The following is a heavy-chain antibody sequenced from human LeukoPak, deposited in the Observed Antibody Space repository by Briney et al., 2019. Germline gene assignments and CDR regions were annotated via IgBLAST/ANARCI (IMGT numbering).Heavy chain of an antibody. CDR3: ASRIAAGY. J-gene: IGHJ4*02. CDR2: ISYDGSNK. Sequence: PGGSLRLSCAASGFTFSSYGMHWVRQAPGKGLEWVAVISYDGSNKYYADSVKGRFTISRDNSKNTLYLQMNSLRVEDTAVYYCASRIAAGYWGQGTLVTVSS. V-gene: IGHV3-30*03. D-gene: IGHD6-13*01. CDR1: GFTFSSYG.